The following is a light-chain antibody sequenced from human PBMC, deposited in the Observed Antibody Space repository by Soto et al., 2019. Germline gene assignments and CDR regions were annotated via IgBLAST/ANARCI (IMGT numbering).Light chain of an antibody. CDR2: GVS. CDR3: QQFGTSPA. V-gene: IGKV3-20*01. Sequence: EIVLTQSPGTLSLSPVERAILSCRVSQRVGSSSLAWYQQRPGQAPRLLIYGVSTRATGIPDRFSGSGSGRDFTLTISRLESEDFAVYFCQQFGTSPAFGGGTKVEIK. J-gene: IGKJ4*01. CDR1: QRVGSSS.